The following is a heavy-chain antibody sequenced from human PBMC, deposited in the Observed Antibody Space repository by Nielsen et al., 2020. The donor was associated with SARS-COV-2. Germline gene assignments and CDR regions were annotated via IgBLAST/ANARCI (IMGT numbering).Heavy chain of an antibody. CDR3: ANPDY. Sequence: SLKISCAASGFTFDDYAMHWVRQAPGKGLEWVSGISWNSGNIGYADSVKGRFTISRDNAKNSLYLQMNSLRAEDTALYYCANPDYWGQGTLVTVSS. CDR1: GFTFDDYA. CDR2: ISWNSGNI. J-gene: IGHJ4*02. V-gene: IGHV3-9*01.